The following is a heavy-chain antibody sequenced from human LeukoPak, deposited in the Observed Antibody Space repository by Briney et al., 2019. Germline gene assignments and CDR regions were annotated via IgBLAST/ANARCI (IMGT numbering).Heavy chain of an antibody. D-gene: IGHD5-18*01. CDR3: AGRPDTAIVPIFDY. Sequence: ASLKVSCKASGYTFTGYYIHWVRQAPGQGLEWMGWINPNSGGTNYAQKFQGRVTMTGDTSISTAYMELSRLSSDDTAIYYCAGRPDTAIVPIFDYWGQGTLVTVSS. J-gene: IGHJ4*02. V-gene: IGHV1-2*02. CDR2: INPNSGGT. CDR1: GYTFTGYY.